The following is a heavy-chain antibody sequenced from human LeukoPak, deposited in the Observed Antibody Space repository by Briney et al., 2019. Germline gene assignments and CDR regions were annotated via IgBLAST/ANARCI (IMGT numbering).Heavy chain of an antibody. CDR3: ARDRMTTVTTWYFDL. CDR2: INSDGSST. Sequence: GGSLRLSCAASGFTFSAYWIHWVRQAPGKGLVWVSRINSDGSSTIYADSVKGRFTVSRDNAKNSLYLQMNSLRDGDTAVYYCARDRMTTVTTWYFDLWGRGTLVTVSS. D-gene: IGHD4-17*01. CDR1: GFTFSAYW. J-gene: IGHJ2*01. V-gene: IGHV3-74*01.